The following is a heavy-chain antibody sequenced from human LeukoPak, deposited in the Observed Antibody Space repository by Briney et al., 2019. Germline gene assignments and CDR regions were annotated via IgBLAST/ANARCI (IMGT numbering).Heavy chain of an antibody. CDR1: GFTFGSYW. V-gene: IGHV3-7*01. D-gene: IGHD2-15*01. J-gene: IGHJ3*02. Sequence: GGSLRLSCAASGFTFGSYWMGWVRQAPGKGLEWVANIKPDGGEKYYVDSVKGRFTISRDNAKNSLYLQMSSLRDEDTAVYYCAKVFCSGGSCYKGDAFDIWGQGTMVTVSS. CDR3: AKVFCSGGSCYKGDAFDI. CDR2: IKPDGGEK.